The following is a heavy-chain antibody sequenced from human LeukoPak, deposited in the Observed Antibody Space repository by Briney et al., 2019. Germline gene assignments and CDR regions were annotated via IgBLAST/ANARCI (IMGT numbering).Heavy chain of an antibody. CDR1: GYTFTGYH. CDR2: INPNSGDT. Sequence: ASVKVSCKASGYTFTGYHMHWVRQASGQGLEWMGRINPNSGDTNYAQKFQGRVTMTRDTSISTAYMELSRLRSDDTAVYYCARDYCSSTSCLFDYWGQGTLVTVSS. V-gene: IGHV1-2*06. D-gene: IGHD2-2*01. J-gene: IGHJ4*02. CDR3: ARDYCSSTSCLFDY.